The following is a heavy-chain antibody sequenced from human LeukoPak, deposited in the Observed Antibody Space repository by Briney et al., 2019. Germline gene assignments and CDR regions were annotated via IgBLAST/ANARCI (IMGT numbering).Heavy chain of an antibody. CDR3: ARVYYGRTYDYWYFDL. V-gene: IGHV4-38-2*02. D-gene: IGHD3-10*01. CDR1: GYSISSGYF. Sequence: SETLSLTCTVSGYSISSGYFWGWIRQPPGKGLEWIGSIYHSGSTSYNPSLKSRLTISVDTSKNQFSLKLSSVTAADTAVYFCARVYYGRTYDYWYFDLWGRGTLVTVSS. CDR2: IYHSGST. J-gene: IGHJ2*01.